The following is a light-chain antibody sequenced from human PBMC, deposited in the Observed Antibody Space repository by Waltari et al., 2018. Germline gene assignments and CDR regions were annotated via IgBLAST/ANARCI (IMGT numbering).Light chain of an antibody. J-gene: IGLJ3*02. CDR2: HNT. CDR3: QSYDDSLSGGV. Sequence: QSVLTQPPSASGAPGQTVTIPCAGSGSNPGAGIDVHWYQQVPGTAPKLLINHNTNRPSGVPERFSGSKSGTSASLAITGLQAEDEADYYCQSYDDSLSGGVFGGGTKLTVL. V-gene: IGLV1-40*01. CDR1: GSNPGAGID.